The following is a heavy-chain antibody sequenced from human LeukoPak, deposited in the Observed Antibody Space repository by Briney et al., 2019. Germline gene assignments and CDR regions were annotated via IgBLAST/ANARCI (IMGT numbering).Heavy chain of an antibody. J-gene: IGHJ6*02. CDR1: GGSISYYY. Sequence: SSETLSLTCTVSGGSISYYYWSWIRQPPGKGLEWIGHIYHSGSTNYNPSFKSRVTISVNTSKNHFSLKLISVTAADTAVYYCVRHAATRHNYGMDVWGQGTTVIVSS. CDR2: IYHSGST. D-gene: IGHD6-13*01. V-gene: IGHV4-59*08. CDR3: VRHAATRHNYGMDV.